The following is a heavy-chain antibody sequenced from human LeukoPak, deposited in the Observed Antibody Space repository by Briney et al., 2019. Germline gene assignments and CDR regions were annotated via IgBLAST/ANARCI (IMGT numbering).Heavy chain of an antibody. V-gene: IGHV5-51*01. CDR1: GYSFTNYW. J-gene: IGHJ4*02. CDR3: ARATTVVTPLYFDY. CDR2: IYPGDSDT. Sequence: GESLEISCKGSGYSFTNYWIGWVRQMPGKGPEWMGIIYPGDSDTRYSPSFQGQVTISADKSISTAYLQCSRLKASDTAMYYCARATTVVTPLYFDYWGQGTLVTVSS. D-gene: IGHD4-23*01.